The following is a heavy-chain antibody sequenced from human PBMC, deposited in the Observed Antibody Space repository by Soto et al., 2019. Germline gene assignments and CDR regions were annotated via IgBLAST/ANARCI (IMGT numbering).Heavy chain of an antibody. CDR1: GFSLTTSGVG. D-gene: IGHD3-3*01. CDR2: LYWDDDK. CDR3: AHRVLRTVFGLVTTTAIYFDF. J-gene: IGHJ4*02. Sequence: QINLNESGPTQVKTRQNLTLTFTFSGFSLTTSGVGVGWIRQSPGKAPEWLALLYWDDDKRYSPSLKSRLTITKDTSKNQVVLTMADLDPADTATYYCAHRVLRTVFGLVTTTAIYFDFWGQGTPVAVSS. V-gene: IGHV2-5*02.